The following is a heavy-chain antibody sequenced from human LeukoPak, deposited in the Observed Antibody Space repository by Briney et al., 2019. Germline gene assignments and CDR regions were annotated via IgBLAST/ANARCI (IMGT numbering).Heavy chain of an antibody. Sequence: ASVKVSCKASGYTFTGYYMHWVRQAPGQGLEWMGWINPNSGGTNYAQKFQGRVTMTRDTSISTAYMELSRLRSGDTAVYYCARVLPYYGSGSYYKSSGDYWGQGTLVTVSS. J-gene: IGHJ4*02. CDR3: ARVLPYYGSGSYYKSSGDY. CDR2: INPNSGGT. D-gene: IGHD3-10*01. V-gene: IGHV1-2*02. CDR1: GYTFTGYY.